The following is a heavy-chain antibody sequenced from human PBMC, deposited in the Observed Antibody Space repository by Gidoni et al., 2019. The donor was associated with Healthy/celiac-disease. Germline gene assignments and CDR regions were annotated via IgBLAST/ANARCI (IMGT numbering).Heavy chain of an antibody. CDR3: ARHLRMVGATWGDAFDI. CDR2: IYPGDSDT. J-gene: IGHJ3*02. V-gene: IGHV5-51*01. Sequence: EVQLVQSGAEVKKPGASLKISCQGSGYSFTSSWIGWVCQRPGKGLEWRGIIYPGDSDTRYSPSFQGQVTISADKSISTAYLQWSSLKASDTAMYYCARHLRMVGATWGDAFDIWGQGTMVTVSS. CDR1: GYSFTSSW. D-gene: IGHD1-26*01.